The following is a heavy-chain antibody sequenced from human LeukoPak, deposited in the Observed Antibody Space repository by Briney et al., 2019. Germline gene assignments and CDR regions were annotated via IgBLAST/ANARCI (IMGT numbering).Heavy chain of an antibody. V-gene: IGHV3-48*02. CDR3: ASVRDRDGPPGDY. D-gene: IGHD5-24*01. CDR1: GFSFSTYN. CDR2: ISSSRTI. J-gene: IGHJ4*02. Sequence: GGSLRLSCAASGFSFSTYNMNWVRQAPGKGLEWVSYISSSRTIYYADSVKGRFTISRDNAKNSLYLQMNSLRDEDTAVYYCASVRDRDGPPGDYWGQGTLVTVSS.